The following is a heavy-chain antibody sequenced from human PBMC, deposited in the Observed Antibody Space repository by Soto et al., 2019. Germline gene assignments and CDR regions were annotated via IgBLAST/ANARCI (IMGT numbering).Heavy chain of an antibody. D-gene: IGHD4-4*01. CDR2: INHSGST. CDR3: ARVRATVTYTYYYYMDV. CDR1: GGSFSGYY. V-gene: IGHV4-34*01. J-gene: IGHJ6*03. Sequence: SETLSLTCAVYGGSFSGYYWSWIRQPPGKGLEWNGEINHSGSTNYNPSLKSRVTISVDTSKNQFSLKLSSVTAADTAVYYCARVRATVTYTYYYYMDVWGKGTTVTVSS.